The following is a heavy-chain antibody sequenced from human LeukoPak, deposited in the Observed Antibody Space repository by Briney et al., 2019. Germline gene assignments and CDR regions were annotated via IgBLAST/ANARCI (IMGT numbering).Heavy chain of an antibody. CDR2: INHSGST. V-gene: IGHV4-34*01. CDR3: ARALVGASLDAFDI. D-gene: IGHD1-26*01. Sequence: SETLSLTCAVYGGSFSGYYWSWLRQPPGKGLEWIGEINHSGSTNYNPSLKSRVTISVDTSKNQFSLKLSSVTAADTAVYYCARALVGASLDAFDIWGQGTMVTVSS. J-gene: IGHJ3*02. CDR1: GGSFSGYY.